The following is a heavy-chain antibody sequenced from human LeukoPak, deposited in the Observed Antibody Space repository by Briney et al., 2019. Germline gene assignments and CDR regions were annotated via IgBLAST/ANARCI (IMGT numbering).Heavy chain of an antibody. J-gene: IGHJ4*02. D-gene: IGHD1-1*01. CDR3: ARYKHHNYFDY. CDR2: ISVYDGNT. V-gene: IGHV1-18*01. CDR1: GYIFTTYH. Sequence: ASVKVSCKISGYIFTTYHITWVRQAPGQGREWMGWISVYDGNTISAPSLQARVIMTADTSTRTAYMELRSLRADDTAVYYCARYKHHNYFDYWGQGTHVTVSS.